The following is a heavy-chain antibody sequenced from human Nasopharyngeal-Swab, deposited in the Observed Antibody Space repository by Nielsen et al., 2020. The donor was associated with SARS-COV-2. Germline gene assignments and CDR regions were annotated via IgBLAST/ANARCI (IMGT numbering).Heavy chain of an antibody. CDR1: GGSISSYY. J-gene: IGHJ4*02. CDR2: IYTSGST. V-gene: IGHV4-4*07. D-gene: IGHD3-22*01. Sequence: SETLSLTCTVSGGSISSYYWSWIRQPAGKGLEWIGRIYTSGSTNYNPSLKSRVTMSVDASKNQFSLKLSSVTAADTAVYYCARGTYYYDSSGPALDYWGQGTLVTVSS. CDR3: ARGTYYYDSSGPALDY.